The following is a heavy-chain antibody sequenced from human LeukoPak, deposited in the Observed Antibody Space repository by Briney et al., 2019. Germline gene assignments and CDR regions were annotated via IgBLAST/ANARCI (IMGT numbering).Heavy chain of an antibody. D-gene: IGHD3-22*01. Sequence: GGSLRLSCAASGFTFSSSAMSWVRQAPGKGLEWVSAISNNGGYTYYADSVQGRFTISRDNAKSTLCLQMNSLRAEETAVYSCAKVKDSGGSYYFDYWGQGTPVTVSS. CDR3: AKVKDSGGSYYFDY. CDR1: GFTFSSSA. CDR2: ISNNGGYT. J-gene: IGHJ4*02. V-gene: IGHV3-23*01.